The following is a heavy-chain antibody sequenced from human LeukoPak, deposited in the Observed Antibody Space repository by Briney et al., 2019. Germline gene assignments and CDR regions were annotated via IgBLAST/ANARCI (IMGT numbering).Heavy chain of an antibody. J-gene: IGHJ4*02. CDR3: ASVRAVAGTDY. D-gene: IGHD6-19*01. V-gene: IGHV1-2*06. CDR1: GYTFTGYY. Sequence: ASVKLSCKASGYTFTGYYMHWVRQAPGQGLEGMGRIHPNSGGTNYAQKFQGRVTMTRDTSISTASMELSRLRSDDTAVDYCASVRAVAGTDYWGQGTLVTVSS. CDR2: IHPNSGGT.